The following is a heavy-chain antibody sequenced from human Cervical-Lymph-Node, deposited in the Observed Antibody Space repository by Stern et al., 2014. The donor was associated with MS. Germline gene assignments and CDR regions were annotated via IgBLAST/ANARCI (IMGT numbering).Heavy chain of an antibody. CDR1: GFTFSSYS. CDR3: AMETYYYDSSGYY. D-gene: IGHD3-22*01. J-gene: IGHJ4*02. Sequence: EVQLVESGGGLVKPGGSLRLSCAASGFTFSSYSMNWVRQAPGKGLEWVSSINSSSSYIYYADSVKGRFTISRDNAKNSLYLQMNSLRAEDTAVYYCAMETYYYDSSGYYWGQGTLVTVSS. CDR2: INSSSSYI. V-gene: IGHV3-21*01.